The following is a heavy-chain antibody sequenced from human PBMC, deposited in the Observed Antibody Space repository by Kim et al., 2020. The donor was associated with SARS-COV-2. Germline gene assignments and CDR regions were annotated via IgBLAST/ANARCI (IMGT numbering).Heavy chain of an antibody. Sequence: GGSLRLSCAASGFTFSSYSMNWVRQAPGKGLEWVSSISSSSSYIYYADSVKGRFTISRDNAKNSLYLQMNSLRAEDTAVYYCARDNGVGAPTGYYGMDVWGQGTTVTVSS. D-gene: IGHD1-26*01. CDR1: GFTFSSYS. CDR3: ARDNGVGAPTGYYGMDV. V-gene: IGHV3-21*01. J-gene: IGHJ6*02. CDR2: ISSSSSYI.